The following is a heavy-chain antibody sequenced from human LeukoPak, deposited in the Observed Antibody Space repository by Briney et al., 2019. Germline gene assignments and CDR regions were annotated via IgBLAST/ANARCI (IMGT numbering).Heavy chain of an antibody. CDR2: IKQDGSEK. CDR1: GFTFSTYW. D-gene: IGHD6-13*01. Sequence: GGSLRLSCAASGFTFSTYWMSWVRQAPGKGLEWVANIKQDGSEKYYVDSVKGRFTISKDNAKNSLYLQMNSLRAEDTAMYYCARDSAGNDYWGQGTLVTVSS. CDR3: ARDSAGNDY. V-gene: IGHV3-7*01. J-gene: IGHJ4*02.